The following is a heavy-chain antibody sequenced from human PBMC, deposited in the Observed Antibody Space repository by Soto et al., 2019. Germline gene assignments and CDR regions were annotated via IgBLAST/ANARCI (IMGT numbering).Heavy chain of an antibody. CDR2: IYFIGSS. CDR3: ARQDDKSGSTS. J-gene: IGHJ4*02. CDR1: GGSISTVSSY. V-gene: IGHV4-39*01. Sequence: SETLSLTCTVSGGSISTVSSYWGWIRQPPGKGLEWIGSIYFIGSSYSNPSLKSRVTMSADTSNNQFSLKLSSVTAADTAVYFCARQDDKSGSTSWGQGTLVTVSS. D-gene: IGHD5-12*01.